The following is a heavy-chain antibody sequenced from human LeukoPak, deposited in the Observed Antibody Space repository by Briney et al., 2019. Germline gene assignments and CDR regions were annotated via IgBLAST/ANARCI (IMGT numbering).Heavy chain of an antibody. Sequence: GESLKISCKGSGYSFTSYWISWVRQMPGKGLEWMGRIDPSDSYTNYSPSFQGHVTISADKSINTAYLQWSSLKASDTAMYYCARHSSGSSWFDPWGQGTLVTVSS. CDR3: ARHSSGSSWFDP. D-gene: IGHD1-26*01. CDR2: IDPSDSYT. J-gene: IGHJ5*02. CDR1: GYSFTSYW. V-gene: IGHV5-10-1*01.